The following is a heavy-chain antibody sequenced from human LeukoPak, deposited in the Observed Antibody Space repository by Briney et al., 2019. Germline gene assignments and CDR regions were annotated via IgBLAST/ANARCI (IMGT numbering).Heavy chain of an antibody. D-gene: IGHD6-13*01. V-gene: IGHV1-46*01. J-gene: IGHJ4*02. CDR2: INPSGGTT. CDR3: ARARVAAAGTEGCDY. Sequence: ASVKVSCKASGYTFTSYYVHWVRQARGQGLEWMGIINPSGGTTSYAQKFQGRVTMTRDTSTGTVYMELSSLRSEDTAIYYCARARVAAAGTEGCDYWGQGTLVIVSS. CDR1: GYTFTSYY.